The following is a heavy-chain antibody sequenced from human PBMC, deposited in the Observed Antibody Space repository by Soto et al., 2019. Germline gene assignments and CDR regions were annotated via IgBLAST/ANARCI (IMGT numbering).Heavy chain of an antibody. D-gene: IGHD6-19*01. V-gene: IGHV1-8*01. CDR3: ARGVVWEQWLPQADY. J-gene: IGHJ4*02. CDR1: GYTFTSYD. CDR2: MNPNSGNT. Sequence: ASVKVSCKASGYTFTSYDINWVRQATGQGLEWMGWMNPNSGNTGYAQKFQGRVTMTWKTSISTAYMELSSLRSEETAVYYCARGVVWEQWLPQADYWGQGTLVTVSS.